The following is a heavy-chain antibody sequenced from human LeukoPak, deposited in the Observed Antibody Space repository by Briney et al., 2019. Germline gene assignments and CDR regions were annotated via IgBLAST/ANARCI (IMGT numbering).Heavy chain of an antibody. Sequence: GGSLRLSCAASGFPFTSYAMRWVRQAPGKGLEWVSTIGRGGTTYYADSVKGRFTISRDSSKNTLYLQMNSLRTEDTALYYCAKGGPDYYFDYWGQGTLVTVSS. V-gene: IGHV3-23*01. CDR1: GFPFTSYA. CDR3: AKGGPDYYFDY. D-gene: IGHD2-21*02. J-gene: IGHJ4*02. CDR2: IGRGGTT.